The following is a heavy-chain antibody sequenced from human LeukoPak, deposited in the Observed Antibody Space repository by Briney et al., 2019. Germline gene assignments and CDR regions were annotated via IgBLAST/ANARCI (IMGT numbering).Heavy chain of an antibody. J-gene: IGHJ6*02. V-gene: IGHV3-30*18. CDR3: AKERVYYLYYGMDV. D-gene: IGHD3-10*01. CDR2: ISYDGSYK. CDR1: GCTFSSYG. Sequence: GGSLRLSCAVAGCTFSSYGMHWVRQAPGKGLEWVAVISYDGSYKYYADSVKGRFTISRDNSKNTLYLEMNSLRAEDTAVYHCAKERVYYLYYGMDVWGQGTTVTVSS.